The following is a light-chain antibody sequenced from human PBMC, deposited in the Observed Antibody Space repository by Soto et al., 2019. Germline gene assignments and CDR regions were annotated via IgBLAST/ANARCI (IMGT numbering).Light chain of an antibody. CDR3: QEYNSNSGT. V-gene: IGKV1-5*01. Sequence: QMARIPTTLSASVGARVSITWRAGQQLSNWLAWYQQKPGKTPKLLIYDASRFVSGVPSRFGGSGSGTEFTLSISSPQPDDFAIYYCQEYNSNSGTFGPGTKVDIK. CDR1: QQLSNW. CDR2: DAS. J-gene: IGKJ1*01.